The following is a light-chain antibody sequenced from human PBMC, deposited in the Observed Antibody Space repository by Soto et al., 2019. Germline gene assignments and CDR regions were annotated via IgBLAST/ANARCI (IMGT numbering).Light chain of an antibody. V-gene: IGLV1-40*01. CDR2: GNS. Sequence: QCVLTQPPSVSGAPGQRVTISCTGSSSNIGAGYDVHWYQQLPGTAPKLLIYGNSNRPSGVPDRFSGSKSGTSASLAITGLQAEDEADYYCPSYDSSLSVLYVFGTGTKVTVL. J-gene: IGLJ1*01. CDR3: PSYDSSLSVLYV. CDR1: SSNIGAGYD.